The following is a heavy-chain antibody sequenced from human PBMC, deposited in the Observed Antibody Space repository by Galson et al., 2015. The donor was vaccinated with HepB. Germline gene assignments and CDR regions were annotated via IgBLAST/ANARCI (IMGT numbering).Heavy chain of an antibody. J-gene: IGHJ6*02. CDR2: IKSKTDGGTT. CDR3: TTDLPAVVRGVIPDYYYYYGMDV. CDR1: GFTFSNAW. D-gene: IGHD3-10*01. V-gene: IGHV3-15*07. Sequence: SLRLSCAASGFTFSNAWMNWVRQAPGKGLEWVGRIKSKTDGGTTDYAAPVKGRFTISRDDSKNTLYLQMNSLKTEDTAVYYCTTDLPAVVRGVIPDYYYYYGMDVWGQGTTVTVSS.